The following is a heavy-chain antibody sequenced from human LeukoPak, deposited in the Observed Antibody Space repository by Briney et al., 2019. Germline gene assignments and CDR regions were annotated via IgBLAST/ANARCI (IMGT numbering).Heavy chain of an antibody. CDR1: GFTFSSCA. V-gene: IGHV3-23*01. D-gene: IGHD1-20*01. J-gene: IGHJ6*03. CDR2: ISGSGDRT. CDR3: ARGRYNWNYYYMDV. Sequence: QPGGSLRLSCAASGFTFSSCAMSWVRQAPGKGLEWVSGISGSGDRTDYADPVKGRFTISGDNAKNSLYLQMNSLRAEDTAVYYCARGRYNWNYYYMDVWGKGTTVTVSS.